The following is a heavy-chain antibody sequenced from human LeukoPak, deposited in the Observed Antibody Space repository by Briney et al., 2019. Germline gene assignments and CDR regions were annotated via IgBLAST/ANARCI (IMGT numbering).Heavy chain of an antibody. D-gene: IGHD2-21*02. CDR2: IYYSGST. CDR1: GGSISSSSYY. Sequence: SETLSLTCTVSGGSISSSSYYWGWIRQPPGKGLEWIGSIYYSGSTYYNPSLKSQVTISVDTSKNQFSLKLSSVTAADTAVYYCASETCGGDCYRYWYFDLWGRGTLVTVSS. J-gene: IGHJ2*01. CDR3: ASETCGGDCYRYWYFDL. V-gene: IGHV4-39*01.